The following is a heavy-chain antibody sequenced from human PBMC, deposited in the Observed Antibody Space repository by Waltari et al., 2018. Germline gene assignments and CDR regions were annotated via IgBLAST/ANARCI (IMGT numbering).Heavy chain of an antibody. J-gene: IGHJ4*02. Sequence: AQQLESGGGWVQHGGYLRLSLAAAGFPFVYFAMHVVRKAPGKGMEWVSGISWNSGSIDYADYVKGRFTISRDNAKNSLYLQMNSLRAEDTALYYCAKGGGYSYCASFDYWGQGTLVTVSS. CDR2: ISWNSGSI. CDR3: AKGGGYSYCASFDY. D-gene: IGHD5-18*01. CDR1: GFPFVYFA. V-gene: IGHV3-9*01.